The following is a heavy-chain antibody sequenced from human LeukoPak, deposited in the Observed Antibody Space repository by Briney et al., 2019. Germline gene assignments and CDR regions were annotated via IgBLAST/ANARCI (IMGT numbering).Heavy chain of an antibody. D-gene: IGHD5-18*01. V-gene: IGHV3-74*01. CDR2: INSDGSST. J-gene: IGHJ6*02. Sequence: GGSLRLSCAASGFTFSSYWMHWVRQAPGKGLVWVSRINSDGSSTSYADSVKGRFTISRDNAKNTLYLQMNSLRAEDTAVYYCAGWEGHTAMASRYYYYGMDVWGQGTTVTVSS. CDR3: AGWEGHTAMASRYYYYGMDV. CDR1: GFTFSSYW.